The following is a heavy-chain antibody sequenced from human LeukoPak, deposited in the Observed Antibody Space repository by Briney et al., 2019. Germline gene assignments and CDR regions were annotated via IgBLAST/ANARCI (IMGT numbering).Heavy chain of an antibody. D-gene: IGHD2-2*01. CDR1: GYTFTGYY. V-gene: IGHV1-2*02. CDR2: INPNSGGT. CDR3: ALGACSSTSCQGLNTDY. Sequence: ASVKVSCKASGYTFTGYYMHWVRQAPGQGLEWMGWINPNSGGTNYAQKFQGRVTMTRDTSISTAYMELSRLRSDDTAVYYCALGACSSTSCQGLNTDYWGQGTLVTVSS. J-gene: IGHJ4*02.